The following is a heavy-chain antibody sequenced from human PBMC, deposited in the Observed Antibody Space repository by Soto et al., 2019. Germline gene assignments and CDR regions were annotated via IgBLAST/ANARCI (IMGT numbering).Heavy chain of an antibody. CDR1: GFTLSTYG. D-gene: IGHD4-4*01. CDR2: IRSDSST. CDR3: ARGTATTRWIFDC. J-gene: IGHJ4*02. Sequence: EVQPLESGGGLVQPGGSLRLSCAASGFTLSTYGMTWVRQAPGKGLEWVSAIRSDSSTMYEDSVKGRFTISRDNSNNTLYLQMNSLRAEDTAVYYCARGTATTRWIFDCWGQGTLVTVSS. V-gene: IGHV3-23*01.